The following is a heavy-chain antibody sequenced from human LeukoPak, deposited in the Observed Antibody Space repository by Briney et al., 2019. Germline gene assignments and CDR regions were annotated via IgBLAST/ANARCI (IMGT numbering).Heavy chain of an antibody. D-gene: IGHD3-22*01. Sequence: GGSLRLSCAASGFTFSSYAMSWVRQAPGKGMEWVSAISGSGGSTYYADSVKGRFTISRDNSKNTLYLQMNSLRAEDTAVYYCAKRGYYYDSSGYYYFDYWGQGTLVTVSS. CDR3: AKRGYYYDSSGYYYFDY. CDR2: ISGSGGST. CDR1: GFTFSSYA. J-gene: IGHJ4*02. V-gene: IGHV3-23*01.